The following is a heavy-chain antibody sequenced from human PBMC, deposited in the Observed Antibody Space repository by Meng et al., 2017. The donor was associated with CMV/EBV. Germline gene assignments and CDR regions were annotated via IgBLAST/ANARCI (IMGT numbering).Heavy chain of an antibody. J-gene: IGHJ6*02. V-gene: IGHV3-48*04. CDR3: ARDRNVEYTSCPRCDYYYYYGMDV. CDR1: GFTFSSYS. Sequence: GGSLRLSCAVSGFTFSSYSMNWVRQVTGKGLEWVSYISSSSSTTYHADSVKGRFTISRDNAKNSLYLQMNSLRAEDTAVYYCARDRNVEYTSCPRCDYYYYYGMDVWGQGTTVTVSS. CDR2: ISSSSSTT. D-gene: IGHD2-2*01.